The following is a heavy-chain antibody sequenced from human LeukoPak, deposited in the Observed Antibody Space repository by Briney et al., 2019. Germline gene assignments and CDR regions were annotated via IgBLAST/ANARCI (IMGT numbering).Heavy chain of an antibody. J-gene: IGHJ4*02. CDR2: IGAGGTFT. CDR3: AKVVDYYGSGSYYIDY. V-gene: IGHV3-23*01. CDR1: GFTFSSYA. Sequence: GGSLRLSCTASGFTFSSYAMNWVRQAPGKGLEWVSGIGAGGTFTYYADSVKGRFTISRDNSKNTLYLQMNSLRAEDTAVYYCAKVVDYYGSGSYYIDYWGQGTLVTVSS. D-gene: IGHD3-10*01.